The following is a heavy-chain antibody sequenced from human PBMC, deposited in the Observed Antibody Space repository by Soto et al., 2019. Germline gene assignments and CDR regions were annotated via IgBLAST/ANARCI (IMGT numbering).Heavy chain of an antibody. CDR1: GFTFSSYV. CDR3: AKDRRDGYNYPYYYYGMDV. J-gene: IGHJ6*02. CDR2: ISHDGSYK. Sequence: QVQLVESGGGVVQPGRSLRLSCAASGFTFSSYVMHWVRQAPGKGLEWVAVISHDGSYKYYADSVKGRFTISRDNSENTLYLQMNSLRAEDTAVYYCAKDRRDGYNYPYYYYGMDVWGQGTTVTVSS. D-gene: IGHD5-12*01. V-gene: IGHV3-30*18.